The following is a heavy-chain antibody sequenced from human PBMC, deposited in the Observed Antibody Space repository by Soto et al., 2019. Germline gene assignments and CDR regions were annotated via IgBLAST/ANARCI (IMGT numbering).Heavy chain of an antibody. Sequence: QVQLVQSGAEEKKPGASVKVSCKASGYTFTAYAMHWVRQAPGQRLEWMGWINAGNGNTKYSQKFQGRVTITRDTTASTAYMELSSLRSEDTAVYYCARAVAVPADFDYWGQGTLVTVSS. V-gene: IGHV1-3*05. CDR2: INAGNGNT. D-gene: IGHD6-19*01. J-gene: IGHJ4*02. CDR1: GYTFTAYA. CDR3: ARAVAVPADFDY.